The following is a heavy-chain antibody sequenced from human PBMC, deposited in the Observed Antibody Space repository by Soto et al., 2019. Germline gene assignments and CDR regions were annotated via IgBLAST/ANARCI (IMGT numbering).Heavy chain of an antibody. Sequence: GGSLRLSCAASGFTFSSYSMNWVRQAPGKGLEWVSSISSSSSYIYYADSVKGRFTISRDNAKNSLYLQMNSLRAEDTAVYYCARDSGYCSSTSCRYWYFDLWGRGTLVTVSS. V-gene: IGHV3-21*01. CDR2: ISSSSSYI. CDR3: ARDSGYCSSTSCRYWYFDL. J-gene: IGHJ2*01. CDR1: GFTFSSYS. D-gene: IGHD2-2*03.